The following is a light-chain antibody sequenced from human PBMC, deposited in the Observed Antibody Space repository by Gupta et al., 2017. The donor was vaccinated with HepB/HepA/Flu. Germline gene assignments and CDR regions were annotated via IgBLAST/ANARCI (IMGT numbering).Light chain of an antibody. CDR2: DAS. CDR1: QSISNY. V-gene: IGKV3-11*01. CDR3: QQRSKWLT. J-gene: IGKJ4*01. Sequence: EIVLTQPPATLSLSPGERVTLSCRASQSISNYLAWYQQKPGQAPRLLIYDASNRATGIPARFSGSRSGTDFTLTISSLEPEDFAVYYCQQRSKWLTFGGGTKVEIK.